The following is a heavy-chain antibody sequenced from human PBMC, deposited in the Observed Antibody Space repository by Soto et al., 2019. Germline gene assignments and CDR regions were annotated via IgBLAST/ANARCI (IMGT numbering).Heavy chain of an antibody. Sequence: GGSLRLSCAASGFTFSSYSMNWVRQAPGKGLEWVSSISSSSSYIYYADSVKGRFTISRDNAKNSLYLQMNSLRAEDTAVYYCARDHSRGDCSGGSCYLWGQGTLVTVSS. CDR2: ISSSSSYI. CDR1: GFTFSSYS. D-gene: IGHD2-15*01. CDR3: ARDHSRGDCSGGSCYL. V-gene: IGHV3-21*01. J-gene: IGHJ4*02.